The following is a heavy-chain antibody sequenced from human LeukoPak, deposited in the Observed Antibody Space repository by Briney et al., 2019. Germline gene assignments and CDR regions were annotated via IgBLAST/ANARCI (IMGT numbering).Heavy chain of an antibody. J-gene: IGHJ4*02. CDR2: MRPTDAYT. Sequence: AASVKVSCKASGFSLTSNYMHWMRQAPGQGLEWMGYMRPTDAYTGYAPKFQGRVTVTRDTSTNTVYMELSSLRSDDTAVYYCAREGAVALKHFDLWGQGTLVTVSS. D-gene: IGHD6-19*01. CDR3: AREGAVALKHFDL. CDR1: GFSLTSNY. V-gene: IGHV1-46*01.